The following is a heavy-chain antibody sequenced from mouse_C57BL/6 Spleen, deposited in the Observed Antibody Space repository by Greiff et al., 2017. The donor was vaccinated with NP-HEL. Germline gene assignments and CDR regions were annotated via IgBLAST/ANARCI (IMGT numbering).Heavy chain of an antibody. CDR1: GYTFTSYW. CDR2: IHPNSGST. V-gene: IGHV1-64*01. J-gene: IGHJ2*01. D-gene: IGHD1-1*01. Sequence: QVQLQQSGAELVKPGASVKLSCKASGYTFTSYWMHWVKQRPGQGLEWIGMIHPNSGSTNYNEKFQSKATLTVDKSSSTAYMQLSSLTSEDSAVYYCARGPDLYGSSPDYWGQGTTLTVSS. CDR3: ARGPDLYGSSPDY.